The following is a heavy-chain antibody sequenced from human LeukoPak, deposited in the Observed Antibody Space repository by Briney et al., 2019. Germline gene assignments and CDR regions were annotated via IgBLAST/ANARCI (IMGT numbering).Heavy chain of an antibody. CDR3: STGAPFIRGSPCDY. V-gene: IGHV3-48*03. J-gene: IGHJ4*02. CDR1: GFTFSSYE. D-gene: IGHD3-10*01. Sequence: GGSLRLSCAASGFTFSSYEMNWVRQAPRKGLEWVSYISSSGSTIYYADSVKGRFTISRDNAKNSLYLQMSSLRDGDTAVYYCSTGAPFIRGSPCDYWGQGILVTVSS. CDR2: ISSSGSTI.